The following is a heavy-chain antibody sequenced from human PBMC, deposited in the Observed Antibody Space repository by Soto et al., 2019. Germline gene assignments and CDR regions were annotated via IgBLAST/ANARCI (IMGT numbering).Heavy chain of an antibody. Sequence: PSETLSLTCTVSGGSISSGGYYWNWIRQHPGKGLEWIGYIYYSGSTYYNPSLKSRVTISVDTSKNQFSLKLSSVTAADTAVYYCAKYYYDSSGYFDAFDIWGQGTMVTVSS. CDR1: GGSISSGGYY. D-gene: IGHD3-22*01. V-gene: IGHV4-31*03. CDR3: AKYYYDSSGYFDAFDI. CDR2: IYYSGST. J-gene: IGHJ3*02.